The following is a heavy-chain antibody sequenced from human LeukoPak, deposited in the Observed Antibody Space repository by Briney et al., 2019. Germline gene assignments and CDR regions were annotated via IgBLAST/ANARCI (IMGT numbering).Heavy chain of an antibody. CDR1: GYTFTNYF. CDR2: INPSGGGT. CDR3: ARGQNKCLGH. J-gene: IGHJ4*02. D-gene: IGHD2/OR15-2a*01. V-gene: IGHV1-46*01. Sequence: ASVKVSCKASGYTFTNYFMHWVRQAPGQGLEWMGVINPSGGGTTYAQRFQDRVTMTRDTSTSTVHMELSSLRSEDTAVYYCARGQNKCLGHWGQGTLVTVSS.